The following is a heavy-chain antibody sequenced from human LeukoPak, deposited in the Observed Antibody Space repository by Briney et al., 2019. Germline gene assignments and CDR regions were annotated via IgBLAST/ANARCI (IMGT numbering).Heavy chain of an antibody. D-gene: IGHD3-22*01. CDR1: GGSISSGGYS. CDR3: ARVAHYYDSKSFDY. V-gene: IGHV4-30-2*01. Sequence: PSETLSLTRAVSGGSISSGGYSWSWIRQPPGKGLEWIGYIYHSGSTYYNPSLKSRVTISVDRSKNQFSLKLSSVTAADTAVYYCARVAHYYDSKSFDYWGQGTLVTVSS. CDR2: IYHSGST. J-gene: IGHJ4*02.